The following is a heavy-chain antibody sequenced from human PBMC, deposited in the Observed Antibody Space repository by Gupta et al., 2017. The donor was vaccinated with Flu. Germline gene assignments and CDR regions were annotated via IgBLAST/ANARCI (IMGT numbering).Heavy chain of an antibody. D-gene: IGHD5-18*01. V-gene: IGHV4-4*09. CDR1: Y. J-gene: IGHJ4*02. CDR3: ARGVGYSYGHKFDH. CDR2: IFTSGTI. Sequence: YWSWIRQPPGKGLAWIGYIFTSGTIRFNPSLEGRAAISVDTSKNQFSLKLYSVTAADTAVYYCARGVGYSYGHKFDHWGPGTRVTVSS.